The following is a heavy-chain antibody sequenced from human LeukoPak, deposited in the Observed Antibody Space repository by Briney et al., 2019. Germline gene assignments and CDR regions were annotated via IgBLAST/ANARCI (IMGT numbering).Heavy chain of an antibody. CDR2: FDPEDGET. CDR1: GYTLTELS. Sequence: ASVKVSCKVSGYTLTELSMHWVRQAPGKGLEWMGGFDPEDGETIYAQKFQGRVTMTEDTSTDTAYMELSSLRSEDTAVYYCATVVGAAAGTLDYYYYGMDVWGQGTTVTVSS. V-gene: IGHV1-24*01. CDR3: ATVVGAAAGTLDYYYYGMDV. D-gene: IGHD6-13*01. J-gene: IGHJ6*02.